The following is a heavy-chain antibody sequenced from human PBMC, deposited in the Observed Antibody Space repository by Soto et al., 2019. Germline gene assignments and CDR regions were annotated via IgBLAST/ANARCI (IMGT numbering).Heavy chain of an antibody. J-gene: IGHJ6*02. CDR3: ARDVGQDYDFWSGYYGMDV. CDR1: GFTFSSYW. D-gene: IGHD3-3*01. V-gene: IGHV3-7*01. Sequence: GGSLRLSCAASGFTFSSYWMSWVRQAPGKGLEWVANIKQDGSEKYYVDSVKGRFTISRDNAKNSLYLQMNSLRAEDTAVYYCARDVGQDYDFWSGYYGMDVWGQGTTVTVSS. CDR2: IKQDGSEK.